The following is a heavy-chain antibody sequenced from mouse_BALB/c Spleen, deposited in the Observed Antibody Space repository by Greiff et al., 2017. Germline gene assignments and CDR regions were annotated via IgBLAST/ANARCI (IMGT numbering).Heavy chain of an antibody. CDR3: ARWPFEDY. V-gene: IGHV1-9*01. J-gene: IGHJ4*01. CDR1: GYTFSSYW. CDR2: ILPGSGNT. Sequence: QVQLQQSGAELMKPGASVKISCKATGYTFSSYWIEWVKQRPGHGLEWIGEILPGSGNTNYNEKFKGKATFTADTSSNTAYMQLSSLTSEDSAVYYCARWPFEDYWGQGTSVTVSS.